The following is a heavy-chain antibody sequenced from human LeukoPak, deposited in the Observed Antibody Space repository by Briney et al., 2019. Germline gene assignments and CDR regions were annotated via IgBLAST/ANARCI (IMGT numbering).Heavy chain of an antibody. D-gene: IGHD3-22*01. CDR2: IRYDGSNK. CDR1: GFTFSSYG. CDR3: AKELPPPSYYDSSGPPGAFDI. V-gene: IGHV3-30*02. J-gene: IGHJ3*02. Sequence: GGSLRLSCAASGFTFSSYGMHWVRQAPGKGLEWVAFIRYDGSNKYYADSVKGRFTISRDNSKNTLYLQRNSLRAEDTAVYYCAKELPPPSYYDSSGPPGAFDIWGQGTMVTVSS.